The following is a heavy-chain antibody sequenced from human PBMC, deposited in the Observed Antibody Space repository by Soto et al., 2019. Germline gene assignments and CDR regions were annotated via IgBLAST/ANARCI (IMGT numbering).Heavy chain of an antibody. D-gene: IGHD2-2*01. J-gene: IGHJ4*02. CDR1: GGSISSGGSY. CDR3: VRYCSTTKCPFDY. Sequence: PSETLSLTCTVSGGSISSGGSYWGWIRQPPGKGLEWIGYIYYSGNTYFNPPLKSRVTLSVDTSKNQLSLNLSSVTAADTAVYYCVRYCSTTKCPFDYWGQGTLVTVSS. V-gene: IGHV4-30-4*01. CDR2: IYYSGNT.